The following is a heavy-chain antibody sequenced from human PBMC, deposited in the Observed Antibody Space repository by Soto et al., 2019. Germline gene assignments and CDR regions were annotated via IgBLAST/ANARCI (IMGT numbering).Heavy chain of an antibody. J-gene: IGHJ6*03. D-gene: IGHD6-13*01. CDR3: ARGRGAAGTKSRYYYYYMDV. V-gene: IGHV4-59*08. Sequence: PSETLSLTCTVSGGSISSYYWSWIRQPPGKGLEWIGYIYYSGSTNYNPSLKSRVTISVDTSKNQFSLKLSSVTAADTAVYYCARGRGAAGTKSRYYYYYMDVWGKGTMVTVSS. CDR1: GGSISSYY. CDR2: IYYSGST.